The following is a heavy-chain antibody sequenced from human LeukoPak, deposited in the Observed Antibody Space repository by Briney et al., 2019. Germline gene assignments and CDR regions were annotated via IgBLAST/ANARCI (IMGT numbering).Heavy chain of an antibody. V-gene: IGHV4-59*01. CDR1: GGSISSYY. CDR3: ARGISYWPSDY. J-gene: IGHJ4*02. D-gene: IGHD2-21*01. Sequence: PSETLSLTCTVSGGSISSYYWSWIRQPPGKGLEWIGYIYYSGSTNYNPSLKSRVTISVDTSKNQFSLKLSSVTAADTAVYYCARGISYWPSDYWGQGTLVTVSS. CDR2: IYYSGST.